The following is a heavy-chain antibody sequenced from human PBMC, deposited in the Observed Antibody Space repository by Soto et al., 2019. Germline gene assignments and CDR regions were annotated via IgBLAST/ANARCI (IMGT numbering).Heavy chain of an antibody. CDR2: ISIGGTTI. J-gene: IGHJ4*02. V-gene: IGHV3-48*02. CDR3: TRAAFGQLWLTDH. Sequence: GGSLRLSCAASGFTFRNYNMNWVRQAPGKGLEWVSHISIGGTTIDYADSVKGRFTISRDNAKNSLYLQLNSLRDEDTPVYYCTRAAFGQLWLTDHWRQGTLVTVS. CDR1: GFTFRNYN. D-gene: IGHD5-18*01.